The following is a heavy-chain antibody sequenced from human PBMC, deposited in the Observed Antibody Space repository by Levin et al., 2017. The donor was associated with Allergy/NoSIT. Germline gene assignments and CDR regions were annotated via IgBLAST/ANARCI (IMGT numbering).Heavy chain of an antibody. D-gene: IGHD3-3*01. CDR2: ISWNSASI. Sequence: SLKISCASSGFTFDDYGMHWVRQAPGKGLEWVSGISWNSASIGYADSVKGRFTISRDNADNPLYLQMNSLRAEDTAVYYCAKDRGRITVFGLVKIYFYNGMDDWGQGTTVTVSS. CDR1: GFTFDDYG. CDR3: AKDRGRITVFGLVKIYFYNGMDD. V-gene: IGHV3-9*01. J-gene: IGHJ6*02.